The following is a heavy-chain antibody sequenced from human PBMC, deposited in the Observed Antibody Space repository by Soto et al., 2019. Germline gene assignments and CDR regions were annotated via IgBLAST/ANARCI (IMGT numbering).Heavy chain of an antibody. J-gene: IGHJ4*02. D-gene: IGHD4-17*01. Sequence: QLQLQESGPGLVKPSETLSLSCSVSGDSFSRRNSFWGWIRQPPGKGLEWIGTMYYSGSTYYNPSLKSRVTTSVDTSKNQFSLKLNSMTSSDTAVYYCARLGDYGDPPRYWGQGTLVTVSS. CDR2: MYYSGST. CDR3: ARLGDYGDPPRY. V-gene: IGHV4-39*01. CDR1: GDSFSRRNSF.